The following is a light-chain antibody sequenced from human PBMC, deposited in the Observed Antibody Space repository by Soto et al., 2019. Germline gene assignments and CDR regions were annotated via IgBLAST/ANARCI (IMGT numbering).Light chain of an antibody. CDR2: LAS. CDR1: QDIKNY. V-gene: IGKV1-33*01. CDR3: QQFDDLPRT. Sequence: DIQMTQSPSFLSASVGDRVTITCQASQDIKNYLNWYQQKPGKAPKLLMYLASTLETGVPSRFSGGGSGTHFTFTISNLQPEDIATYYFQQFDDLPRTIGGGTKVDSK. J-gene: IGKJ4*01.